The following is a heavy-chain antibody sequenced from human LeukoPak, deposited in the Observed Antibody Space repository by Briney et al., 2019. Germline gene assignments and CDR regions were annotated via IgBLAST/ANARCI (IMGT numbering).Heavy chain of an antibody. CDR1: GGTFSSYA. D-gene: IGHD3-3*01. CDR2: IIPILGIA. J-gene: IGHJ6*03. CDR3: ARALLPRYDFWRNYYYYMDV. V-gene: IGHV1-69*04. Sequence: ASVKVSCKASGGTFSSYAISWVRQAPGQGLEWMGRIIPILGIANYAQKFQGRVTITADESTSTAYMELSSLRSEDTAVYYCARALLPRYDFWRNYYYYMDVWGKGTTVTVSS.